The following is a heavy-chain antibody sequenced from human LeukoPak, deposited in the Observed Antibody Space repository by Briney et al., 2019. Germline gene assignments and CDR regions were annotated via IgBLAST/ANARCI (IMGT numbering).Heavy chain of an antibody. CDR2: INHSGST. Sequence: PSETLSLTCAVYGGSFSGYYWSWIRQPRGKGLEWIGEINHSGSTNYNPSLKSRVTISVDTSKNQFSLKLSSVTAADTAVYYCARPNYGGSNYYMDVWGKGTTVTISS. V-gene: IGHV4-34*01. CDR3: ARPNYGGSNYYMDV. D-gene: IGHD4-23*01. J-gene: IGHJ6*03. CDR1: GGSFSGYY.